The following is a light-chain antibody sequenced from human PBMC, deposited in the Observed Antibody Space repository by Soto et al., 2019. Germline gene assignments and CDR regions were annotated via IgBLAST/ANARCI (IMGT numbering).Light chain of an antibody. J-gene: IGKJ1*01. CDR1: QSVSSD. Sequence: IVMTQSPSTLSVSPGERATLYCRASQSVSSDLAWYHQKPGQAPRLLIYGASTRATGIPARFSGSGSGTEFTLTISSLQSEDFAVYYCQQYSIWRTFGQGTKVDIK. CDR3: QQYSIWRT. V-gene: IGKV3-15*01. CDR2: GAS.